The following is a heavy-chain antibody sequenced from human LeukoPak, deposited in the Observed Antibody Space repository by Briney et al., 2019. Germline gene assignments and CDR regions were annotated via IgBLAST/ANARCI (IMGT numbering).Heavy chain of an antibody. CDR3: TSPAHDFDPWSGYYSL. D-gene: IGHD3-3*01. V-gene: IGHV3-73*01. J-gene: IGHJ4*01. Sequence: GGSLKLSCSVSGFTFSDSAIHWVRHAAGKGLEWVGRIRSKTKSGETAYAASVKGRFTISRDDSKDTAYLQMNSLKPEDTAVHYCTSPAHDFDPWSGYYSLWGHGTQVTVSS. CDR1: GFTFSDSA. CDR2: IRSKTKSGET.